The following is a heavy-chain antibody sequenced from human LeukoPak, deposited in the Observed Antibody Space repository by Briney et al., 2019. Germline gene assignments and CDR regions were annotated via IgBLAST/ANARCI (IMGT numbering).Heavy chain of an antibody. CDR3: ARWTTTYLDY. D-gene: IGHD4-11*01. CDR1: GYTFISYG. J-gene: IGHJ4*02. CDR2: TDPIGGST. V-gene: IGHV1-46*01. Sequence: ASVKVSCKASGYTFISYGISWVRQAPGQGLEWMGITDPIGGSTNYAQKFQGRVTMTRDTSTSTVYMELSSLRSEDSAVYYCARWTTTYLDYWGQGTLVTVSS.